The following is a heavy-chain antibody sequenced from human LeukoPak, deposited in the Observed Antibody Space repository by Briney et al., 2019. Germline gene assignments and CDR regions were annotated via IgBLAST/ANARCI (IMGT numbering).Heavy chain of an antibody. V-gene: IGHV1-69*04. CDR1: GGTFSSYA. D-gene: IGHD3-22*01. Sequence: ASVKVSCKASGGTFSSYAISWVRQAPGQGLEWMGRIIPILGIANYAQKFQGRVTITADKSTSTAYMELSSLRSEDTAVYYCARYYYDSSGYVEYYFDYWGQGTLVTVSS. CDR2: IIPILGIA. J-gene: IGHJ4*02. CDR3: ARYYYDSSGYVEYYFDY.